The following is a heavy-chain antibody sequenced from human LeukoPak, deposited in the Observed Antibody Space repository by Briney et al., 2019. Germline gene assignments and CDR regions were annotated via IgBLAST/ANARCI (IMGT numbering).Heavy chain of an antibody. V-gene: IGHV5-51*01. Sequence: GESLKISCKGSGYSFTTYWIGWVRQMPGKGLECMGIIYPADSDTRYSPSFQGQVTISADKSISTAYLQWGSLKASDTAMYYCARSQGYCSGGSCLQGDWFDPWGQGTLVTVSS. CDR3: ARSQGYCSGGSCLQGDWFDP. D-gene: IGHD2-15*01. J-gene: IGHJ5*02. CDR2: IYPADSDT. CDR1: GYSFTTYW.